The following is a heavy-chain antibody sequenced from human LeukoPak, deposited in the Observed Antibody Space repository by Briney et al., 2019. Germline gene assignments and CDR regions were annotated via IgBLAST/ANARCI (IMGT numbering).Heavy chain of an antibody. CDR3: ARGEGGRYTTLGY. J-gene: IGHJ4*02. D-gene: IGHD1-26*01. CDR2: INPSGGST. Sequence: ASVKVSCKASGYTFTSYYIHWVRQAPGQGFEWMGIINPSGGSTTYAQKFQGRVTMTRDTSTSTVYMELSSLRSEDTAVYYCARGEGGRYTTLGYWGQGTLVTVSS. V-gene: IGHV1-46*01. CDR1: GYTFTSYY.